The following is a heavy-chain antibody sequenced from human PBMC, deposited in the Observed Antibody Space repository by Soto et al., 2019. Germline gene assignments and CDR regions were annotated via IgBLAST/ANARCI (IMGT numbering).Heavy chain of an antibody. J-gene: IGHJ5*02. CDR2: IYYSGST. Sequence: SETLSLTCTGSGGSISPYNYFWGWIRQPPGKGLEWIGTIYYSGSTYYNPSLKSRVTISVDTSKNQFSLQLSSVTAADTAVYYCARHTSYYDFWSCPNPGVGWFAPWGQGTLVTVSA. V-gene: IGHV4-39*01. D-gene: IGHD3-3*01. CDR1: GGSISPYNYF. CDR3: ARHTSYYDFWSCPNPGVGWFAP.